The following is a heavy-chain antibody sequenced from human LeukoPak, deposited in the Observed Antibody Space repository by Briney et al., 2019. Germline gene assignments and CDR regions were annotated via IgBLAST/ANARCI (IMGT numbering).Heavy chain of an antibody. Sequence: GGSLRLSCAASGFTFSGSAIHWVRQASGKGLEWVGRIRSKADNYATGYAASVKGRFTLSRDDSKSTAYLQMNRLKTEDTAVYYCTRVPIRGSGNDYWGQGTQVTVSS. D-gene: IGHD3-10*01. CDR1: GFTFSGSA. CDR2: IRSKADNYAT. J-gene: IGHJ4*02. V-gene: IGHV3-73*01. CDR3: TRVPIRGSGNDY.